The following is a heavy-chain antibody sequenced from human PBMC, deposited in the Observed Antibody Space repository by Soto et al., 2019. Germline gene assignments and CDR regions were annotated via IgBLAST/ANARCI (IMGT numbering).Heavy chain of an antibody. CDR1: GVTFCTYG. V-gene: IGHV3-23*01. D-gene: IGHD3-10*01. CDR3: VKSGIIRGLLVY. J-gene: IGHJ4*01. Sequence: VGSLILSCSAFGVTFCTYGINWFRQGPVGGLEWVSSINPGCTSPFYADSVKVRFAISRDNSKNKVYLDMHNLKVVDTAVYFCVKSGIIRGLLVYWGHGAMVTVSS. CDR2: INPGCTSP.